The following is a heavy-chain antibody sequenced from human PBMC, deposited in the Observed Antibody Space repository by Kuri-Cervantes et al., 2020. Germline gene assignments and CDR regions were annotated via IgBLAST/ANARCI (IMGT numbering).Heavy chain of an antibody. CDR1: GFTFSSYG. CDR3: ARESRYAPRAADY. D-gene: IGHD5-12*01. CDR2: ISYDGSNK. Sequence: GGSLRLSCAASGFTFSSYGMHWVRQAPGKGLEWVAVISYDGSNKYYADSVKGRFTISRDNSKNTLYLQMNSLRAEDTAVYYCARESRYAPRAADYWGQGTLVTVSS. J-gene: IGHJ4*02. V-gene: IGHV3-30*03.